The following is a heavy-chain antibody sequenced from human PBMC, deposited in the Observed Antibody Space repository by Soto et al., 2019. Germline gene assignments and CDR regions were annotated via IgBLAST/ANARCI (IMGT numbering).Heavy chain of an antibody. V-gene: IGHV3-48*02. D-gene: IGHD3-3*01. CDR3: ARARTTDYDFWSGHIGHDNFDY. CDR2: ISSSSSTI. CDR1: GFTFSSYS. Sequence: PGGSLRLSCAASGFTFSSYSMNWVRQAPGKGLEWVSYISSSSSTIYYADSVKGRFTISRDNAKNSLYLQMNSLRDEDTAVYYCARARTTDYDFWSGHIGHDNFDYWGQGTLVTVSS. J-gene: IGHJ4*02.